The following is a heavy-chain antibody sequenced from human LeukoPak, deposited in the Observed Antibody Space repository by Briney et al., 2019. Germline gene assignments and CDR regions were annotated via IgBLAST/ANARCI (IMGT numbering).Heavy chain of an antibody. J-gene: IGHJ3*02. V-gene: IGHV4-61*01. CDR3: ARDLVCSGGSCHAFDT. CDR1: GASVSSGSYY. Sequence: KPSETLSLTCTVSGASVSSGSYYWSWIRQPPGKGLEWIGYIYYSGSTNYNPSLKSRVTISVDTSKNQFSLKLSSVTAADTAVYYCARDLVCSGGSCHAFDTWGQGTMVTVSS. D-gene: IGHD2-15*01. CDR2: IYYSGST.